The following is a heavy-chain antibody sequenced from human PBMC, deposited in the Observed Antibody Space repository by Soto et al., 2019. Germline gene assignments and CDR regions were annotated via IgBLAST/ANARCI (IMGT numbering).Heavy chain of an antibody. CDR3: ARDSGSYFDWPIDY. CDR2: ISAYNGNT. CDR1: GYTFTSYG. V-gene: IGHV1-18*04. D-gene: IGHD1-26*01. Sequence: GASVKVSCKASGYTFTSYGISWVRQAPGQGLEWMGWISAYNGNTNYAQKLQGRVTMTTDTSTSTAYMELRNLRSDDTAVYYCARDSGSYFDWPIDYWGQGTLVTVSS. J-gene: IGHJ4*02.